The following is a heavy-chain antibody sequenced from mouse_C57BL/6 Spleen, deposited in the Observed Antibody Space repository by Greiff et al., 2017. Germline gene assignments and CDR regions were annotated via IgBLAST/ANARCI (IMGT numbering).Heavy chain of an antibody. Sequence: EVKLEESGGGLVQPGGSLSLSCAASGFTFTDYYMSWVRQPPGKALEWLGFIRNKANGYTTEYSASVKGRFTISRDNSQSILYLQMNALRAEDSATYYCARRVYYAMDYWGQGTSVTVSS. CDR2: IRNKANGYTT. CDR1: GFTFTDYY. J-gene: IGHJ4*01. V-gene: IGHV7-3*01. CDR3: ARRVYYAMDY.